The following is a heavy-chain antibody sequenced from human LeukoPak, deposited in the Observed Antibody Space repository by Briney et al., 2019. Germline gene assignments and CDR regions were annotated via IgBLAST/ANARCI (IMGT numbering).Heavy chain of an antibody. J-gene: IGHJ3*02. CDR3: APGGIVVVPAAIERDAFDI. D-gene: IGHD2-2*01. Sequence: GGSLRLSCAASGSTFSSYAMSWVRQAPGKGLEWVSAISGSGGSTYYADSVKGRFTISRDNSENTLYLQMNSLRAEDTAVYYCAPGGIVVVPAAIERDAFDIWGQGTMVTVSS. V-gene: IGHV3-23*01. CDR1: GSTFSSYA. CDR2: ISGSGGST.